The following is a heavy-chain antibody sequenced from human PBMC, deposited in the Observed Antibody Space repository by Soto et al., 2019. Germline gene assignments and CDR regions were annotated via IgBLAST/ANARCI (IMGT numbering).Heavy chain of an antibody. Sequence: ASVKVSCKASGYTFTNYALHWVRQAPGQRLEWMGWINAGNGNTEYSQNFQARVTITRDTSASTAYMELSSLTSEDTAVYYCARDQGYYTSAAYYFPWGQGTLVTVS. CDR3: ARDQGYYTSAAYYFP. V-gene: IGHV1-3*01. CDR1: GYTFTNYA. J-gene: IGHJ5*02. D-gene: IGHD3-22*01. CDR2: INAGNGNT.